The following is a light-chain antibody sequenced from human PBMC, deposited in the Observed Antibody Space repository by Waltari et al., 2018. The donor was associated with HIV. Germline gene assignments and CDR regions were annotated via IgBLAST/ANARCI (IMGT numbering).Light chain of an antibody. J-gene: IGKJ4*01. V-gene: IGKV1-33*01. CDR2: DAS. CDR1: QDISNY. CDR3: QHYDHLPLS. Sequence: DIQMTQSPSSLSASVGDRVTIICQASQDISNYLNWYQQKPGKAPKLLIYDASNLETGVPSRFSGSGSGTHFSFIITSPQPEDSATYYCQHYDHLPLSFGGGTKVEIK.